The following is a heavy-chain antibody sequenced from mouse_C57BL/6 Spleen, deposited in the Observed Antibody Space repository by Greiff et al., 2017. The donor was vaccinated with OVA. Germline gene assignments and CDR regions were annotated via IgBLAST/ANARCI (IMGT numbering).Heavy chain of an antibody. CDR2: IYPGDGDT. V-gene: IGHV1-82*01. CDR1: GYAFSSSW. D-gene: IGHD4-1*01. CDR3: ARGDWALWYFDV. J-gene: IGHJ1*03. Sequence: QVQLQQSGPELVKPGASVKISCKASGYAFSSSWMNWVKQRPGKGLEWIGRIYPGDGDTNYNGKFKGKATLTADKSSSTAYMQLSSLTSEDSAVYFCARGDWALWYFDVWGTGTTVTVSS.